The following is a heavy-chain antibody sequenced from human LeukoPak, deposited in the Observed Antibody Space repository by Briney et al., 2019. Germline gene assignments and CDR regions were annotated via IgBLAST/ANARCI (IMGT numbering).Heavy chain of an antibody. Sequence: PGGSLGLSCAASGFTFSSYEMNWVRQAPGKGLEWVSYISSSGSTIYYADSVKGRFTISRDNAKNSLYLQMNSLRAEDTAVYYCARDKQWLGIDYWGQGTLVTVSS. D-gene: IGHD6-19*01. J-gene: IGHJ4*02. CDR2: ISSSGSTI. CDR3: ARDKQWLGIDY. CDR1: GFTFSSYE. V-gene: IGHV3-48*03.